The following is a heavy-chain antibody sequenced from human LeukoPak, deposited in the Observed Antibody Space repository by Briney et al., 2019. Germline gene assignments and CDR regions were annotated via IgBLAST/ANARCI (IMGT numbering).Heavy chain of an antibody. V-gene: IGHV4-34*01. J-gene: IGHJ6*02. CDR1: GGSFSGYY. D-gene: IGHD3-10*01. Sequence: SETLSLTCAVYGGSFSGYYWSWIRQPPGKGLEWIGEINHSGSTNYNPSLKSRVTISVDTSKNQFSLKLSSVTAADTAVYYCGRHVGYYGSGRPPIYYYYGMDVWGQGTTVTVSS. CDR2: INHSGST. CDR3: GRHVGYYGSGRPPIYYYYGMDV.